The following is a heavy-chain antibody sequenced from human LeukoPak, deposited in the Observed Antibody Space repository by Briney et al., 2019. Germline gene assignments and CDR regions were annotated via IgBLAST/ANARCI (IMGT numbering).Heavy chain of an antibody. Sequence: PGGSLRLSCAASGFTFSSYNMNWVRQAPGKGLEWVSYISSSSSTIYYADSVKGRFTISRDNAKNSLYLQMNSLRAEDTAVYYCARDARCIDYWGQGTLVTVSS. CDR1: GFTFSSYN. D-gene: IGHD4-17*01. CDR2: ISSSSSTI. V-gene: IGHV3-48*01. J-gene: IGHJ4*02. CDR3: ARDARCIDY.